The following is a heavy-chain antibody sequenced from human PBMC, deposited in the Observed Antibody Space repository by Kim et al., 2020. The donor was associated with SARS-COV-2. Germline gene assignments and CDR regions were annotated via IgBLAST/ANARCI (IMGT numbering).Heavy chain of an antibody. CDR1: GGSISSSSYY. J-gene: IGHJ6*02. Sequence: SETLSLTCTVSGGSISSSSYYWGWIRQPPGKGLEWIGSIYYSGSTYYNPSLKSRVTISVDTSKNQFSLKLSSVTAADTAVYYCARLRYFDWLLGKMYGMDVWGQGTTVTVSS. V-gene: IGHV4-39*01. CDR2: IYYSGST. CDR3: ARLRYFDWLLGKMYGMDV. D-gene: IGHD3-9*01.